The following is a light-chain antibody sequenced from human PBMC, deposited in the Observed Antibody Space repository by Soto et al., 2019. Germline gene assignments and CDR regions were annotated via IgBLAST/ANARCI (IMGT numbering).Light chain of an antibody. CDR2: DVT. Sequence: QSALTQPRSVSGCPGQSVTISCSGSDSDVGYYNYVSWYQQHPGKAPKLMIYDVTKRPSGVPDRFSASKSGNTASLTISGLQAEDEADYYCCSYAGYYTVVFGGGTKVTVL. V-gene: IGLV2-11*01. CDR1: DSDVGYYNY. J-gene: IGLJ2*01. CDR3: CSYAGYYTVV.